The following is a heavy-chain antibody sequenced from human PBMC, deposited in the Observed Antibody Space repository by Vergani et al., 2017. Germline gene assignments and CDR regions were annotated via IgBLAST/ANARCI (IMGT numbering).Heavy chain of an antibody. CDR2: INPSGGHT. J-gene: IGHJ4*02. D-gene: IGHD3-9*01. V-gene: IGHV1-46*03. Sequence: QVQVVQSGAEVKKSGASVKVSCKTSGYTFSTYYMHWVRQAPGQGLEWMGIINPSGGHTNYAQKFQGRVTMTRDTSTSTVYMELSSLRSEDTAIYYCARGDYVILTGYRYWGQGTLVTGSA. CDR3: ARGDYVILTGYRY. CDR1: GYTFSTYY.